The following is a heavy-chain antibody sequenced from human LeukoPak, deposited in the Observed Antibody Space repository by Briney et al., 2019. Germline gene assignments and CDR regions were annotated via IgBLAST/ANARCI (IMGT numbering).Heavy chain of an antibody. J-gene: IGHJ4*02. D-gene: IGHD3-22*01. V-gene: IGHV4-59*12. CDR3: ARAYSSGYYVFDY. CDR2: IYYSGST. CDR1: GGSISSYY. Sequence: SETLSLTCTVSGGSISSYYWSWIRQPPGKGLEWIGYIYYSGSTNYNPSLKSRVTISVDASKDQFSLKVNSVTAADTAVYYCARAYSSGYYVFDYWGQGTLVTVSS.